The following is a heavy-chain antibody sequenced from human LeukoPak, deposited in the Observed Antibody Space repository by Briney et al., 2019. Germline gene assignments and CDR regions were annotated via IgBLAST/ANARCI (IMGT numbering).Heavy chain of an antibody. Sequence: PGRSLRLSCEGSGITLSNHGLHWVRQAPHKGLEWVAFIRHDGNTQYYGDSVKGRFTISRDNSKNTVYLQMNSLRGEDTALYYCAKDLGGSYSDFFDSWGQGTLVAVSS. CDR3: AKDLGGSYSDFFDS. CDR1: GITLSNHG. V-gene: IGHV3-30*02. CDR2: IRHDGNTQ. J-gene: IGHJ4*02. D-gene: IGHD1-26*01.